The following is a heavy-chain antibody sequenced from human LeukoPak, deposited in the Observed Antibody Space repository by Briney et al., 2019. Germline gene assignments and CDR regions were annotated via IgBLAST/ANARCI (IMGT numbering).Heavy chain of an antibody. CDR1: GFSVGSSY. J-gene: IGHJ6*02. CDR3: ARDLYDYAMDV. D-gene: IGHD2/OR15-2a*01. Sequence: GGSLRLSCEASGFSVGSSYMTWVRQAPGQGLEWVSVIYAGDSTVYADSVKGRFTISRDNAKNSLYLQMNSLRDEDTAVYYCARDLYDYAMDVWGQGTTVTVSS. CDR2: IYAGDST. V-gene: IGHV3-66*01.